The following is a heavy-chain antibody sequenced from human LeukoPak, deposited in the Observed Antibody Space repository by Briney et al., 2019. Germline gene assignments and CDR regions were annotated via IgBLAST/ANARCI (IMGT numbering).Heavy chain of an antibody. CDR1: GYTFTSYY. Sequence: ASVKVSCKASGYTFTSYYMHWVRQAPGQGLEWMEIINPSGGSTSYAQKFQGRVTMTRDTSTSTVYMELSSLRSEDTAVYYCARAERLYYYDSSGYVGPGLYYFDYWGQGTLVTVSS. V-gene: IGHV1-46*03. CDR2: INPSGGST. J-gene: IGHJ4*02. CDR3: ARAERLYYYDSSGYVGPGLYYFDY. D-gene: IGHD3-22*01.